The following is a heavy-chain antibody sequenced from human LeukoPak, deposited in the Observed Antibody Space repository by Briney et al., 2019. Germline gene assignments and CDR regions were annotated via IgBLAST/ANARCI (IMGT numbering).Heavy chain of an antibody. Sequence: GSLRLSCAASGFTFSSYSMNWVRQAPGKGLEWVSSISSSSSYIYYADSVKGRFTISRDNAKNSLYLQMNSLRAEDTAVYYCATSAAYYYDSSGYYFDYWGQGTLVTVSS. V-gene: IGHV3-21*01. D-gene: IGHD3-22*01. CDR3: ATSAAYYYDSSGYYFDY. CDR1: GFTFSSYS. J-gene: IGHJ4*02. CDR2: ISSSSSYI.